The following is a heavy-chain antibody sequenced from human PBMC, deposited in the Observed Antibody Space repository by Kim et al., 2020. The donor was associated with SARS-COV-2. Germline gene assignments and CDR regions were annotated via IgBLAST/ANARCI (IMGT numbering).Heavy chain of an antibody. CDR2: IWYDGSNT. V-gene: IGHV3-33*06. CDR1: GFTFSSYG. CDR3: AKDLDIIPTMVRGVIKGAAFDI. D-gene: IGHD3-10*01. Sequence: GGSLRLSCAASGFTFSSYGMHWVRQAPGKGLEWVAVIWYDGSNTYYADSVKGRFTISRDNSKNTLYLQMNSLSAEDTAVYYCAKDLDIIPTMVRGVIKGAAFDIWGQGTMVTVSS. J-gene: IGHJ3*02.